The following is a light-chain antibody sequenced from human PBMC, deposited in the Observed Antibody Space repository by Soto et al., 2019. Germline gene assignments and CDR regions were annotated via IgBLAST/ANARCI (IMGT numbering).Light chain of an antibody. CDR2: AAS. CDR1: QSISSY. CDR3: QQSYSTLF. V-gene: IGKV1-39*01. Sequence: DIQMTQSPSSLSASVGDRVTITCRASQSISSYLNWYQQKPGKAPKLLIYAASSLQSGVPSRFSGSGSGTDFTLTISSLQPEDFATYYCQQSYSTLFFGGGTKVEIK. J-gene: IGKJ4*01.